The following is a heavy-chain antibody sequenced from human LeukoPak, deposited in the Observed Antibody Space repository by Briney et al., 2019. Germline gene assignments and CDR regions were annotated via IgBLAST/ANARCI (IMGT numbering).Heavy chain of an antibody. CDR1: GCTLSSYA. J-gene: IGHJ4*02. Sequence: GGSLRLSCAASGCTLSSYAMSWVRQAPGKRLEWVSVISGSGGSTYYADSVKGRFTISRDNSKNTLYVQMNSLRVEDTDVYYCAKGPQVGSGYHPDYWGQGTLVTVSS. D-gene: IGHD3-22*01. V-gene: IGHV3-23*01. CDR2: ISGSGGST. CDR3: AKGPQVGSGYHPDY.